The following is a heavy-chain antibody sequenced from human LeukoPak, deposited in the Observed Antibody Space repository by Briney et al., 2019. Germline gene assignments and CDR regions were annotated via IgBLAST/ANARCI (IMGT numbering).Heavy chain of an antibody. CDR3: ARNGDSCLDY. CDR2: IHQSRRT. V-gene: IGHV4-4*02. CDR1: GGSISRRNW. Sequence: SGTLSLTCVVSGGSISRRNWWSWVRQPPGKGLEWIGEIHQSRRTSYSPSLKSRVTISVDTSKSQFSLKLTSVTAADTAIYYCARNGDSCLDYWGQGTLVTVSS. J-gene: IGHJ4*02. D-gene: IGHD2-21*02.